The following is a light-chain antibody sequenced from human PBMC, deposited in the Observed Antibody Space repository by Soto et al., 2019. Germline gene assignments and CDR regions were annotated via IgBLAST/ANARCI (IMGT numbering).Light chain of an antibody. CDR1: QSVSASY. CDR3: QQYGSSPPT. CDR2: GAS. Sequence: EIVLTQSPGTLSLSPGERATLSCRASQSVSASYLAWYRQRPGQAPRLLIYGASSRATGVPDRFSGSGSATDFTLTISRLASEDFAVFYCQQYGSSPPTFGQGTKVEIK. J-gene: IGKJ1*01. V-gene: IGKV3-20*01.